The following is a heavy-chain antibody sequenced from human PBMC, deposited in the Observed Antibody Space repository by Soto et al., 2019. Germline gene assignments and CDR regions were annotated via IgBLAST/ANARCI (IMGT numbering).Heavy chain of an antibody. J-gene: IGHJ4*02. CDR1: GYTFTSNS. CDR2: INTGSGNT. V-gene: IGHV1-3*04. CDR3: ARPLNNDYFGY. Sequence: GASVKVSCKASGYTFTSNSMHWVRQAPGQRLEWMGWINTGSGNTEYSQKFRGRVTLTRDTSASTAYMELSSLRSEDTAVYYCARPLNNDYFGYWGQGTLVTVSS.